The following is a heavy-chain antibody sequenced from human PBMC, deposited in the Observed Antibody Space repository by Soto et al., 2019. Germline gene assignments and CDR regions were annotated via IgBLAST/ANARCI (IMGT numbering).Heavy chain of an antibody. CDR3: ARLPTYYYDSNDY. D-gene: IGHD3-22*01. CDR2: IIPIFGTA. V-gene: IGHV1-69*06. J-gene: IGHJ4*02. Sequence: SVKVSCKASGGTCSSYAISWVRQAPGQGLEWMGGIIPIFGTANYAQKFQGRVTITADKSTSTAYMELSSLRSEDTAVYYCARLPTYYYDSNDYWGQGTLVTVSS. CDR1: GGTCSSYA.